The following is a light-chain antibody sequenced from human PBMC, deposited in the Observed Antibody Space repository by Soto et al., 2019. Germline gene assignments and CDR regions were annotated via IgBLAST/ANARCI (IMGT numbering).Light chain of an antibody. Sequence: DIQMTQSPSTLSASVGDRVTITCRASQRIDAWLAWYQQKPGTAPKLLIYKATILQSGVPSRFSGSRSGTVFSLAISRLQPDDFETYDFHQYETFSPWTFGKGTNGEIK. CDR2: KAT. V-gene: IGKV1-5*03. CDR1: QRIDAW. CDR3: HQYETFSPWT. J-gene: IGKJ1*01.